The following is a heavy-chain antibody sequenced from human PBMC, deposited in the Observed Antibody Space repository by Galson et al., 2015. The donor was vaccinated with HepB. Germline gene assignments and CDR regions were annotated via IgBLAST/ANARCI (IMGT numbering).Heavy chain of an antibody. Sequence: SLRLSCAASGFTFSSYAMHWVRQAPGKGLEWVAVISYDGSNKYYADSVKGRFTISRDNSKNTLYLQMNSLRAEDTAVYYCASDPPVGYSYGYEVGGYFDYWGQGTLVTVSS. D-gene: IGHD5-18*01. CDR1: GFTFSSYA. J-gene: IGHJ4*02. V-gene: IGHV3-30-3*01. CDR3: ASDPPVGYSYGYEVGGYFDY. CDR2: ISYDGSNK.